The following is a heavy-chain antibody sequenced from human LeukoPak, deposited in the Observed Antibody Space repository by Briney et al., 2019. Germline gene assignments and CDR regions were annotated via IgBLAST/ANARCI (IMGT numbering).Heavy chain of an antibody. Sequence: SETLSLTCTVSGGSISSYYWSWLRQPPGKGLEWIGYIYYSGSTNYNPSLKSRVTISVDTSKNQFSLKLSSVTAADTAVYYCARLDFSSWYGTDYWGQGTLVTVSS. D-gene: IGHD6-13*01. CDR1: GGSISSYY. CDR2: IYYSGST. J-gene: IGHJ4*02. V-gene: IGHV4-59*08. CDR3: ARLDFSSWYGTDY.